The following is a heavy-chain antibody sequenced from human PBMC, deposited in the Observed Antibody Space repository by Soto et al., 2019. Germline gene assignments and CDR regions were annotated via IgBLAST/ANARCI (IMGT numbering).Heavy chain of an antibody. J-gene: IGHJ4*02. CDR3: ARLPWQHLGDX. CDR1: GSSHNSIGYY. V-gene: IGHV4-39*01. D-gene: IGHD3-16*01. CDR2: MFYGVST. Sequence: SETLSLPCTVSGSSHNSIGYYWGWIRQPQGKGLEWIGSMFYGVSTYYNPSLKSRVTVSVDTSKNQFSLKLRSVTAADTAVYYCARLPWQHLGDXGGQGALATVSX.